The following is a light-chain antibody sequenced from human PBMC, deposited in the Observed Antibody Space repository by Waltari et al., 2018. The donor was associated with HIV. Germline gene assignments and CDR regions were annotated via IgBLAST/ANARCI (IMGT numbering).Light chain of an antibody. CDR1: SGSVSTSFY. CDR3: VLYMGRGISL. Sequence: QTVVTQEPSFSVSPGGTVTLTCGLSSGSVSTSFYPSWYQQTPGQPPRTLIYRPNPRSSGVPGRFSGSILGNKAALTSTGAQADDESDYYCVLYMGRGISLFGGGTKLTVL. CDR2: RPN. V-gene: IGLV8-61*01. J-gene: IGLJ2*01.